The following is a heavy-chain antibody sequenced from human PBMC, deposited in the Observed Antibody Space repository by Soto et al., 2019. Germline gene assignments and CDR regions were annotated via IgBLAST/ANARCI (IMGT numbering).Heavy chain of an antibody. J-gene: IGHJ4*02. CDR2: IGTKTVGGST. CDR1: XXTXSSSX. D-gene: IGHD5-18*01. Sequence: LXXAASXXTXSSSXXXWVXXAXGKGLEYVGRIGTKTVGGSTDYTAPVKGRXTXXXXXXXXXXXLQLQSLKTEDTAVYFCITSGGGHWGQGALVTVSS. CDR3: ITSGGGH. V-gene: IGHV3-15*04.